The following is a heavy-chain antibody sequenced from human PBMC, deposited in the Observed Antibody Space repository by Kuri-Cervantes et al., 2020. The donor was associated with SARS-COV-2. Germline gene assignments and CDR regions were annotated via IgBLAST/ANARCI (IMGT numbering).Heavy chain of an antibody. CDR1: GFTFSSYS. CDR3: AKDLASAKLWVIAILSFHY. CDR2: ISGSGGKT. Sequence: GGSLRLSCAASGFTFSSYSMNWVRQAPGKGLERVSTISGSGGKTYYADSVKGRFTISRDNSKNTLYLQMNSLRAEDTAIDYCAKDLASAKLWVIAILSFHYWGQGTLVTVSS. J-gene: IGHJ4*02. V-gene: IGHV3-23*01. D-gene: IGHD2-21*01.